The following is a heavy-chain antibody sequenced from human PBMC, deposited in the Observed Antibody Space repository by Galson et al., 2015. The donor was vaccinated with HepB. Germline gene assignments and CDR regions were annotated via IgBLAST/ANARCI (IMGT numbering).Heavy chain of an antibody. CDR3: ASPIIYSSSSKSAFDI. V-gene: IGHV3-30*19. CDR1: GFTFSSYG. Sequence: SLRLSCAASGFTFSSYGMHWVRQAPGKGLEWVAFISYDGSNKYYADSVKGRFTISRDNSKNTLYLQMNSLRAEDTAVYYCASPIIYSSSSKSAFDIWGQGTMVTVSS. D-gene: IGHD6-6*01. J-gene: IGHJ3*02. CDR2: ISYDGSNK.